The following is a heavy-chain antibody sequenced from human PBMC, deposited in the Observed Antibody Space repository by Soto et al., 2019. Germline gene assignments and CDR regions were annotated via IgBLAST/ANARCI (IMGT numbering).Heavy chain of an antibody. D-gene: IGHD3-10*01. J-gene: IGHJ5*02. CDR1: GFTFSNYV. CDR2: ISTNGRSA. Sequence: PGGSLRLSCAASGFTFSNYVISWIRQAPGRGLEWVSSISTNGRSADYADSVKGRFTISRDNSRSTLHLQMNSLRAEDTAIYYCAKDVLGGTMGWFDPCGRGTLVTVSS. CDR3: AKDVLGGTMGWFDP. V-gene: IGHV3-23*01.